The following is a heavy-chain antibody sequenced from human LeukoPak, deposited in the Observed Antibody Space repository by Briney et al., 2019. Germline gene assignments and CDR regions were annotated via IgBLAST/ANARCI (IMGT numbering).Heavy chain of an antibody. CDR1: GGSISSYY. V-gene: IGHV4-59*01. Sequence: PSETLSLTCTVSGGSISSYYWSWIRQPPGKGLEWIGYIYYSGSTNYNPSLKSRVTISVDTSKNQFSLKLSSVTAADTAVYYCARELLWFGDPAAAFYIWGQGTLVTVSS. D-gene: IGHD3-10*01. J-gene: IGHJ3*02. CDR3: ARELLWFGDPAAAFYI. CDR2: IYYSGST.